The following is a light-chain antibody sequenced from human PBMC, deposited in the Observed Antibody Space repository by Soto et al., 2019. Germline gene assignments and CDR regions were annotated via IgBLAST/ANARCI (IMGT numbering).Light chain of an antibody. CDR3: QQYGSSPYT. Sequence: EIVLTQSPGTLSLSPGASATLSCRASQSVSSSYLAWYQQKPGQAPRLLIYGASSRATDIPDRFSGSGSGTEFTLTISRLERVDFAVYYCQQYGSSPYTFGQVTKMEI. V-gene: IGKV3-20*01. CDR2: GAS. CDR1: QSVSSSY. J-gene: IGKJ2*01.